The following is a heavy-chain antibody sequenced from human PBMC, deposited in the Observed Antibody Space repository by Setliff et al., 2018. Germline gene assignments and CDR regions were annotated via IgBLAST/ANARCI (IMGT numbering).Heavy chain of an antibody. V-gene: IGHV3-48*01. CDR3: VRALAYYYMDV. J-gene: IGHJ6*03. CDR2: ISGSTSTI. Sequence: GGSLRLSCAASGFTFSSYAMHWVRQAPGKRLEWVSFISGSTSTIYYADSVKGRLTISRDNAKNSLYLQMNSLRAEDTAIYYCVRALAYYYMDVWGKGTTVTVSS. CDR1: GFTFSSYA.